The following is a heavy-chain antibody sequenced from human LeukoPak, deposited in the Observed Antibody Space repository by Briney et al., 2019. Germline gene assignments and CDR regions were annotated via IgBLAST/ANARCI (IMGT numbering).Heavy chain of an antibody. Sequence: PSETLSLTCAVSGGSISSGGYSWSWIRQPPGKGLEWIGNIYYSGSTYYNPFLKSRVTISVDTSKNQFSLKLTSVTAADTAVYYCARSSGPNVFDIWGQGTMVTVSS. D-gene: IGHD3-22*01. CDR2: IYYSGST. CDR1: GGSISSGGYS. CDR3: ARSSGPNVFDI. V-gene: IGHV4-30-2*03. J-gene: IGHJ3*02.